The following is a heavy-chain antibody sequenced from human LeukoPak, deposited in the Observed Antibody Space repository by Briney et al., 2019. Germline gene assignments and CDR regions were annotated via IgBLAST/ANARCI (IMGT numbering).Heavy chain of an antibody. V-gene: IGHV4-38-2*01. CDR2: IFHSGNS. CDR1: SYSISSGSY. Sequence: PSETLSLTCAVSSYSISSGSYWGWIRQSPGKGLEWVGSIFHSGNSYYNPPLKSRLTMSVDTSKNQFSLKLTSVTAADTALYYCARVTYVDDMLYQYFDYWGQGILVTVSS. J-gene: IGHJ4*02. CDR3: ARVTYVDDMLYQYFDY. D-gene: IGHD4-17*01.